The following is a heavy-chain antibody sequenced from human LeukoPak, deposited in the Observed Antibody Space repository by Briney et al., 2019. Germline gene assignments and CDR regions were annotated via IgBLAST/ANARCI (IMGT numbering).Heavy chain of an antibody. CDR1: GYTFTGYY. V-gene: IGHV1-2*02. J-gene: IGHJ6*03. CDR3: AREYREIAAAFYYYYYMDV. CDR2: INPNSGGT. Sequence: GASVKVSCKASGYTFTGYYMHWVRQAPGQGLEWMGWINPNSGGTNYAQKLQGRVTMTTDTSTSTAYMELRSLRSDDTAVYYCAREYREIAAAFYYYYYMDVWGKGTTVTISS. D-gene: IGHD6-13*01.